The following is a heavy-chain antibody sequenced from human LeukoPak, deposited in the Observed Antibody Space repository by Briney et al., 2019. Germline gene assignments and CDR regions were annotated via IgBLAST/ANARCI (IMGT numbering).Heavy chain of an antibody. CDR3: VREGNYYDSSGYYPSLYYFDY. CDR2: IWYDGSNK. J-gene: IGHJ4*02. CDR1: GFTFSSYG. D-gene: IGHD3-22*01. V-gene: IGHV3-33*01. Sequence: GGSLRLSCAASGFTFSSYGMHWVRQAPGKGLEWVAVIWYDGSNKYYADSAKGRFTISRDNSKNTLYLQMNSLRAEDTAVYYCVREGNYYDSSGYYPSLYYFDYWGQGTLVTVSS.